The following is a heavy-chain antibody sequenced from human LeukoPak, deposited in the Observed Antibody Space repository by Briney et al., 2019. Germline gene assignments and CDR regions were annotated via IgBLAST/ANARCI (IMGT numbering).Heavy chain of an antibody. J-gene: IGHJ4*02. CDR3: ATKQWLAPPPDS. CDR1: GFTFCKYW. V-gene: IGHV3-74*01. Sequence: GGSLRLSCAASGFTFCKYWMLWVRQAPGKGLESVSRINTDGTVTTYADSVKGRFTVSRDNADNTMFLQMNSVRDEDKAVYYCATKQWLAPPPDSWGQGTPVTVSS. D-gene: IGHD6-19*01. CDR2: INTDGTVT.